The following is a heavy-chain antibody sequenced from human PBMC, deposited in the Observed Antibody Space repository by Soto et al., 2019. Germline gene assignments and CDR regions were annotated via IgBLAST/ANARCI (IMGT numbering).Heavy chain of an antibody. J-gene: IGHJ6*02. CDR3: AREAPMDV. Sequence: GGSLRLSCAASGFTVSSKYMSWVRQAPGKGLEWVSIIWSAGLIYYADSVRGRFTISRDISKNILYLEMTSLRANDTAVYYCAREAPMDVWGQGTTVTVSS. CDR1: GFTVSSKY. V-gene: IGHV3-53*01. CDR2: IWSAGLI.